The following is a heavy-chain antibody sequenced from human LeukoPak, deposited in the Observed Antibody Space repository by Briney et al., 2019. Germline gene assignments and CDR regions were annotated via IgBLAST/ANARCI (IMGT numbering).Heavy chain of an antibody. D-gene: IGHD6-13*01. CDR3: ARGHLAAAGTGWFDP. Sequence: SGTLSLTCAVSGGSIFSSNWWSWVRQPPGKGLEWIGQIFHSGSTSYSPSLKSRVTISVDKSKNQFSLKLTSVIAADTAVYYCARGHLAAAGTGWFDPWGQGTLVTVSS. V-gene: IGHV4-4*02. J-gene: IGHJ5*02. CDR1: GGSIFSSNW. CDR2: IFHSGST.